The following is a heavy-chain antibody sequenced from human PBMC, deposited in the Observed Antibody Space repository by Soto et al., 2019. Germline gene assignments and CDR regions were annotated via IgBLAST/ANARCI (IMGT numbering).Heavy chain of an antibody. CDR1: GYSFSSYW. CDR2: IDPSDSYT. CDR3: XSSSLTIFGDYYYGMDV. J-gene: IGHJ6*02. Sequence: PGESLKISCKGSGYSFSSYWIRWGRQMPGKGLGWMGRIDPSDSYTNYSPSFQGHVTISADKSISTAYLQWSSLKASDTAMYYCXSSSLTIFGDYYYGMDVWGQGTTVTVSS. D-gene: IGHD3-3*01. V-gene: IGHV5-10-1*01.